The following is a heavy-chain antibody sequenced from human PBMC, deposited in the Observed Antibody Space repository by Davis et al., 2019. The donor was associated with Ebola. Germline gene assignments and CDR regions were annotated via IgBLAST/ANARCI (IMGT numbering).Heavy chain of an antibody. Sequence: SETLSLTCTVSGGSISSYYWSWIRQPSGKGLEWIGYIYYSGSTNYNPSLKSRVTISVDTSKRQFSLKVSSVTAADTAVYYCASPGDYVRYFQHWGQGALVTVSS. CDR3: ASPGDYVRYFQH. J-gene: IGHJ1*01. CDR2: IYYSGST. CDR1: GGSISSYY. D-gene: IGHD4-17*01. V-gene: IGHV4-59*12.